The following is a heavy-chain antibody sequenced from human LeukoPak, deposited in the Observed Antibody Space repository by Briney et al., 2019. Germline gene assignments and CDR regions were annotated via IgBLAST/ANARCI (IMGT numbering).Heavy chain of an antibody. D-gene: IGHD3-3*01. CDR2: IYSGGST. J-gene: IGHJ4*02. V-gene: IGHV3-66*02. Sequence: GGSLRLSCAASGFTVSSNYMSWVRQAPGKGLESVSVIYSGGSTYYADSVKGRFTISRDNSKNTLYLQMNSLRAEDTAVYYCARAGGTIFGVVIPFDYWGQGTLVTVSS. CDR1: GFTVSSNY. CDR3: ARAGGTIFGVVIPFDY.